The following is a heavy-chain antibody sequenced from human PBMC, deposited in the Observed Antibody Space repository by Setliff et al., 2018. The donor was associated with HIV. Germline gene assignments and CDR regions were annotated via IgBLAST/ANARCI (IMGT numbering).Heavy chain of an antibody. Sequence: GPSVKVSCKASGYTFTGYYIHWVRQAPGQGREWMGIINPTGNPTSNAQKLQGRLTVTTDTSTGTLYMELSNLRSDDSAVYYCARAGGGATDQAFDIWGQGTMVTVSS. J-gene: IGHJ3*02. CDR1: GYTFTGYY. CDR3: ARAGGGATDQAFDI. D-gene: IGHD2-2*01. CDR2: INPTGNPT. V-gene: IGHV1-46*01.